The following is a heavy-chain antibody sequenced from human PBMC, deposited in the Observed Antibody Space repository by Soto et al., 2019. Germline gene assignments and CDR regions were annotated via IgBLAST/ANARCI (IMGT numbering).Heavy chain of an antibody. V-gene: IGHV3-23*01. CDR1: VFTFASCG. CDR2: ISQTGANT. J-gene: IGHJ4*02. Sequence: GGSLRLSCLASVFTFASCGMNWGRQAPGKGLEWVAGISQTGANTYYADSVRGRFIISRDNSRNTVSLEMNSLRGEESALYYCATEGAKTTWHFDFWGQGTKVTVSS. CDR3: ATEGAKTTWHFDF. D-gene: IGHD1-26*01.